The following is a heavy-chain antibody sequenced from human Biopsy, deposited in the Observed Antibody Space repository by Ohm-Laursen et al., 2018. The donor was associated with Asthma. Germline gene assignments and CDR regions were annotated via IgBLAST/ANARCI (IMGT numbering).Heavy chain of an antibody. CDR3: ARGDSSGWSHYYFDY. J-gene: IGHJ4*02. CDR2: INPHSGGT. V-gene: IGHV1-2*06. D-gene: IGHD6-19*01. CDR1: GYTFIGCH. Sequence: ASVKVSCKASGYTFIGCHIHWMRQAPGQGLEWMGRINPHSGGTNYAQKFQGRVTMPRDTSISTAYMEVSRLRSDDTAVYYCARGDSSGWSHYYFDYWGQGTLVTVSS.